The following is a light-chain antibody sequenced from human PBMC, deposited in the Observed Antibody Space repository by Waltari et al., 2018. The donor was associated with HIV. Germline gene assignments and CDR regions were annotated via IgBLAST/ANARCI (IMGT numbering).Light chain of an antibody. CDR2: AAS. CDR3: QQSYSTPYT. J-gene: IGKJ2*01. Sequence: LQITQSPSSLSASVGYRVTITCRASQTISSYLNWYQQKLGKAPNLLIYAASRLQSGVPSRFSGSESGTDFTLNISSLQPEDFATYYCQQSYSTPYTFGQGTKLEIK. V-gene: IGKV1-39*01. CDR1: QTISSY.